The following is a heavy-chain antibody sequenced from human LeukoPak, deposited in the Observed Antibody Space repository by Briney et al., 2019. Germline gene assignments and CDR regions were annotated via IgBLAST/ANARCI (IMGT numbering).Heavy chain of an antibody. CDR2: SSTDNTNT. Sequence: ASVKVSCKASGYTFMKYGINWVRQAPGQGLEWMGWSSTDNTNTNYAQKFQGRVTMTEDTSADTAYMELSSLRSEDTAVYYCATATGFYWGQGTLVTVSS. CDR1: GYTFMKYG. V-gene: IGHV1-18*01. CDR3: ATATGFY. J-gene: IGHJ4*02. D-gene: IGHD4-17*01.